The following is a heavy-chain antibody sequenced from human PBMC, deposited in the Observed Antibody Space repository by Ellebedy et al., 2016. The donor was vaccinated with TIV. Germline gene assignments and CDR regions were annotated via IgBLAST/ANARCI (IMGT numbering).Heavy chain of an antibody. V-gene: IGHV3-21*01. CDR3: ARDVDYFSGSWGYFDY. CDR1: GFTFSTSS. CDR2: ISSSGYTI. D-gene: IGHD3-10*01. J-gene: IGHJ4*02. Sequence: GGSLRLXCAASGFTFSTSSLNWVRQAPGKGLEWLSSISSSGYTIYYADSVKGRFTISRDNAKNSVYLQMNSLRVEDTAVYYCARDVDYFSGSWGYFDYWGQGTLVTVSS.